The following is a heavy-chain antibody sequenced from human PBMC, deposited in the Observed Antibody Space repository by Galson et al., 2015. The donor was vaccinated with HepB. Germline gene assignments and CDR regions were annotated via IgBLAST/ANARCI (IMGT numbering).Heavy chain of an antibody. J-gene: IGHJ5*02. D-gene: IGHD2-2*01. CDR3: AKDPAAVPAYMGWFDP. Sequence: SLRLSCAASGFTFSSYAMSWVRQAPGKGLEWVSAISGSGGSTYYADSVKGRFTISRDNSKNTLYLQMNSLRAEDTAVYYCAKDPAAVPAYMGWFDPWGQGTLVTVSS. V-gene: IGHV3-23*01. CDR2: ISGSGGST. CDR1: GFTFSSYA.